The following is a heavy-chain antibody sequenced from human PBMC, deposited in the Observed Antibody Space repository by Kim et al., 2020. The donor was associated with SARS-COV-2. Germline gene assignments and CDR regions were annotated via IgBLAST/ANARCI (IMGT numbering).Heavy chain of an antibody. Sequence: SVKVSCKASGGTFSSYAISWVRQAPGQGLEWMGGIIPIFGTANYAQKFQGRVTITADESTSTAYMELSSLRSEDTAVYYCAREAEWELLLGNWFGPWGQGTLVTVSS. V-gene: IGHV1-69*13. CDR1: GGTFSSYA. J-gene: IGHJ5*02. D-gene: IGHD1-26*01. CDR2: IIPIFGTA. CDR3: AREAEWELLLGNWFGP.